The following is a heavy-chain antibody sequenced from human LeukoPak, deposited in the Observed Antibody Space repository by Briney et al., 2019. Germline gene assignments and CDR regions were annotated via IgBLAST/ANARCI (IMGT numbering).Heavy chain of an antibody. CDR3: ARASGGYYDSSGSFDY. Sequence: GGSLRLSCSAFGFAFDKYAMNWVRQAPEKGLEWVSGIHSGDSTYYADSVKGRITISRDNSKNMLYLQMNSLRAEDTAVYHCARASGGYYDSSGSFDYWGQGTLVTVSS. CDR1: GFAFDKYA. D-gene: IGHD3-22*01. CDR2: IHSGDST. J-gene: IGHJ4*02. V-gene: IGHV3-53*01.